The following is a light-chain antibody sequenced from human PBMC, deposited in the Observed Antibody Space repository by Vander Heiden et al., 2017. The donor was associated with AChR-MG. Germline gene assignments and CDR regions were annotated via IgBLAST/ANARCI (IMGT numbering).Light chain of an antibody. CDR1: SSNMGSNK. V-gene: IGLV1-47*01. J-gene: IGLJ2*01. CDR2: RKN. Sequence: QSVLTQPPSPSGTPGQRVTIPCSGSSSNMGSNKVYWYQRLPETPPKLLTYRKNQRRSGVPVRYSGAKSGASDSLAICGRRSEGEADYYCAAWDTSVSGLWVFGGGTKLTFL. CDR3: AAWDTSVSGLWV.